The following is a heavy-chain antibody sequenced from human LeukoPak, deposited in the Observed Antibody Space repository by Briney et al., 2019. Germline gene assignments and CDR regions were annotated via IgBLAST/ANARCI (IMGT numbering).Heavy chain of an antibody. CDR3: ARHLYSGYERVFDY. CDR2: IYPSGSS. CDR1: GGSISNYY. J-gene: IGHJ4*02. Sequence: SETLSLTCTVSGGSISNYYWTWIRQPAGKGLEWIGRIYPSGSSTYNPSLKSRVTMSVDTSKNQFSLKLSSVTAADTAVYYCARHLYSGYERVFDYWGQGTLVTVSS. V-gene: IGHV4-4*07. D-gene: IGHD5-12*01.